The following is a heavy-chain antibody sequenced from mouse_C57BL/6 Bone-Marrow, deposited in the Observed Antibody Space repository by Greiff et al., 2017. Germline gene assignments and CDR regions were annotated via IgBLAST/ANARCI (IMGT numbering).Heavy chain of an antibody. CDR2: NHPYSGST. Sequence: VQLQQPGAVLVKPGASVQLSCQASGYPFPSYWMHWVKQRPGQGLEWVGMNHPYSGSTYYNAMFKRKATLTVDKSSSTAYMQLSSLTSEDSAVYYCARRPCYFDVWGTGTTVTVSS. CDR3: ARRPCYFDV. CDR1: GYPFPSYW. J-gene: IGHJ1*03. V-gene: IGHV1-64*01.